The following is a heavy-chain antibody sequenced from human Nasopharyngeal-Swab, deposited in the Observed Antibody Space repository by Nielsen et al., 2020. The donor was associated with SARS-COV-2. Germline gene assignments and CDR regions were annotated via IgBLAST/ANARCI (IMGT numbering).Heavy chain of an antibody. V-gene: IGHV4-34*01. Sequence: WIRQPPGKGLEWIGEINHSGSISYNPSLKSRVTISVDTSKNQFSLKLSSVTAADTAVYYCARAPPYYDFWSGYYKGLFDPWGQGTLVTVSS. CDR2: INHSGSI. CDR3: ARAPPYYDFWSGYYKGLFDP. D-gene: IGHD3-3*01. J-gene: IGHJ5*02.